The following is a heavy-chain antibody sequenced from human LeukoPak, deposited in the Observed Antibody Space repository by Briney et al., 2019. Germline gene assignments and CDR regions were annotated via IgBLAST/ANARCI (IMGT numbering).Heavy chain of an antibody. CDR2: INHSGST. CDR3: ARGWIVVVADAFDI. J-gene: IGHJ3*02. Sequence: SETLSLTCTVSGGSISSYYWSWIRQPPGKGLEWIGEINHSGSTNYNPSLKSRVTISVDTSKNQFSLKLSSVTAADTAVYYCARGWIVVVADAFDIWGQGTMVTVSS. V-gene: IGHV4-34*01. D-gene: IGHD3-22*01. CDR1: GGSISSYY.